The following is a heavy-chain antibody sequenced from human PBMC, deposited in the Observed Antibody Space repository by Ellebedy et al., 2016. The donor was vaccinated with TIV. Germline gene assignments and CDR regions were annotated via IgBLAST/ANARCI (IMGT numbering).Heavy chain of an antibody. J-gene: IGHJ4*02. CDR3: TRGVYGDYLIDY. V-gene: IGHV3-9*01. CDR1: GFICDYYA. D-gene: IGHD4-17*01. CDR2: ISWNSGSI. Sequence: SLKISXAASGFICDYYAMHWVRQAPGKGLEWVSGISWNSGSIGYADSVKGRFTISRDNAKNQLYLQMNSLRAEDTAVYYCTRGVYGDYLIDYWGQGTLVTVSS.